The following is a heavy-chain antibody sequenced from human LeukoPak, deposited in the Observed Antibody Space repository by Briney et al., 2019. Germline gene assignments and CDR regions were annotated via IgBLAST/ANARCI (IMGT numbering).Heavy chain of an antibody. CDR3: ATMVARGGYCSSSSCYGGFDI. V-gene: IGHV1-2*02. Sequence: ASVKVSCKASGYTFTGYYMQWVRQAPGQGLEWMGWINPNSGGTNYAQKFQGRVTMTRDTSISTAYMELSRLRSDDTAVYYCATMVARGGYCSSSSCYGGFDIWGQGTMVTVSS. CDR1: GYTFTGYY. D-gene: IGHD2-2*03. CDR2: INPNSGGT. J-gene: IGHJ3*02.